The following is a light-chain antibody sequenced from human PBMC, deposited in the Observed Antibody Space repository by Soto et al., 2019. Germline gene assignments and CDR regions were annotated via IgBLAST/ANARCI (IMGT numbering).Light chain of an antibody. CDR3: RPSAGIYQYLV. CDR1: SSDIGGYNS. CDR2: EVN. Sequence: QSALTQPPSASGSPGQSVTISCTGTSSDIGGYNSVSWYQQHPGKAPRLMIYEVNKRPSGVPVRFSGSKSSYTASLTVSVLQHEDEAFYYCRPSAGIYQYLVFVGGTQLTVL. V-gene: IGLV2-8*01. J-gene: IGLJ3*02.